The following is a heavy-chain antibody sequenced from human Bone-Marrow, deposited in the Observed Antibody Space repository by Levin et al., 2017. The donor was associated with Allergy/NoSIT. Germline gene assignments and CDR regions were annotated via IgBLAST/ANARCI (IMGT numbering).Heavy chain of an antibody. D-gene: IGHD5-24*01. J-gene: IGHJ5*02. V-gene: IGHV3-48*03. CDR1: GFAFRTSE. Sequence: QPGGSLRLSCAASGFAFRTSEMTWVRQAPGEGLEWVAYISGSGSAIYYADSVKGRFSISRDNAKNSLSLHMNSLRAEDTAVYYCAKVGLAVAMGSWGQGTLVTVSS. CDR3: AKVGLAVAMGS. CDR2: ISGSGSAI.